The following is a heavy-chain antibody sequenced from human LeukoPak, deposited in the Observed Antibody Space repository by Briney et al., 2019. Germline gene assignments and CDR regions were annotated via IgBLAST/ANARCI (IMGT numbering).Heavy chain of an antibody. Sequence: GSLRLSCTVSGFTFRKYWMSWVRQAPGKGLEWVANIKEDGSEKNYVDSVKGRCTNSRDNSKNSVDLQMNSLRGEDTAVYYCARFFSRWDRPYYFDHWGQGTLVTVSS. J-gene: IGHJ4*02. CDR2: IKEDGSEK. CDR3: ARFFSRWDRPYYFDH. V-gene: IGHV3-7*01. D-gene: IGHD3-16*01. CDR1: GFTFRKYW.